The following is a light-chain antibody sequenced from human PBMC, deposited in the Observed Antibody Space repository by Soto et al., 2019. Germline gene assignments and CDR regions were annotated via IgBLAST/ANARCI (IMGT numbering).Light chain of an antibody. Sequence: QSALTQPPSASGSPGQSVTISCTGISSDVGGRTYVSWYQQHPGKAPKVIIFEVNQRPSGVPDRFSGSKSGNTASLTVSGLQAEDEADYFCASYVGSNTVVFGTGTKLTVL. V-gene: IGLV2-8*01. CDR3: ASYVGSNTVV. CDR1: SSDVGGRTY. J-gene: IGLJ1*01. CDR2: EVN.